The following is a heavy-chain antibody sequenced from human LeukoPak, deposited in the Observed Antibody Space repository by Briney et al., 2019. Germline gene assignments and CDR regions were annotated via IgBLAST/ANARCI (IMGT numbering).Heavy chain of an antibody. Sequence: GGSLRLSCVASVFIFDAHDMHWVRQAPGKGLEWVSYISSSGSTIYYADSVKGRFTIPRDNAKNSLYLQMNSLRAEDTAVYYCAELGITMIGGFWGKGTTVTISS. D-gene: IGHD3-10*02. CDR1: VFIFDAHD. V-gene: IGHV3-48*03. CDR3: AELGITMIGGF. J-gene: IGHJ6*04. CDR2: ISSSGSTI.